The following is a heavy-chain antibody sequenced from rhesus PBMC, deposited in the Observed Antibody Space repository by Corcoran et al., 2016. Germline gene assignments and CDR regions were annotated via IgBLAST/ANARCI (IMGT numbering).Heavy chain of an antibody. V-gene: IGHV4-169*01. CDR2: IYGSGGSA. D-gene: IGHD2-15*01. J-gene: IGHJ4*01. CDR3: VRGGYCSSSYCSSFDY. Sequence: QLQLQESGPGLVNPSETLSVTCAVSGGSIRSSYWCGIRPAPGRGLGWIGYIYGSGGSANYNPSLKSRVTLSVDTSKNQFSLKLSSVTAADTAVYYCVRGGYCSSSYCSSFDYWGQGVLVTVSS. CDR1: GGSIRSSY.